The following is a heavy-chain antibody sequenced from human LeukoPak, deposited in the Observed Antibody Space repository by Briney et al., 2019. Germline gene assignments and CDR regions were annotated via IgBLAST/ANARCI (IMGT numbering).Heavy chain of an antibody. V-gene: IGHV3-23*01. Sequence: GGSLRLSCAASGFTFSSCAMSWVRQSPEKGLEWISAISGDANSVYHADSVKGRFTISRDNSKNTLYLQMNSLRAEDTAVYYCAKDVLVWSGRYYYGMDVWGQGTTVTVSS. D-gene: IGHD3-3*01. CDR1: GFTFSSCA. CDR3: AKDVLVWSGRYYYGMDV. CDR2: ISGDANSV. J-gene: IGHJ6*02.